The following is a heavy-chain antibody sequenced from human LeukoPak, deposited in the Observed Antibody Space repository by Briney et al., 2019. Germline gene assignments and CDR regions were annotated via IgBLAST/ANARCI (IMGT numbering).Heavy chain of an antibody. CDR1: GYTLTSYG. J-gene: IGHJ5*02. CDR2: VSAYNGNS. V-gene: IGHV1-18*01. CDR3: ARDGDSRYFDWLNGTVHCFDP. D-gene: IGHD3-9*01. Sequence: ASVKVSCKASGYTLTSYGIIWLGQAPRQGLEWMGWVSAYNGNSNYAQQLQGRVTMTTNTSTSTAYMELRTVRSDDTAVYYCARDGDSRYFDWLNGTVHCFDPWGQGTLVTVSS.